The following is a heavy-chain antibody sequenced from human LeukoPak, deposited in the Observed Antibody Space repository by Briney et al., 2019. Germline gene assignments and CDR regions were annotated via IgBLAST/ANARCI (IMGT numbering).Heavy chain of an antibody. CDR3: ASLAGSDAFDV. CDR1: GYSISSDYY. CDR2: IYHSGRT. J-gene: IGHJ3*01. V-gene: IGHV4-38-2*02. D-gene: IGHD3-10*01. Sequence: SETLSLTCTVSGYSISSDYYWGWIRQPPGKGLEWIGSIYHSGRTYYNPSLKSRVTISVDMSKNQFSLKLSSVCAAGTAVYNCASLAGSDAFDVWGQGTMVTVSS.